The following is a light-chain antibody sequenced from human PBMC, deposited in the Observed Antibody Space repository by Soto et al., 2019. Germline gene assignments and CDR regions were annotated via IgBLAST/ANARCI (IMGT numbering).Light chain of an antibody. CDR3: CSYAGSYTWV. CDR2: HDT. CDR1: SSDVGFYNY. V-gene: IGLV2-11*01. J-gene: IGLJ3*02. Sequence: QSVLTQPRSVSGSPGQSVTISCTGTSSDVGFYNYVSWYQQHPGKAPKLMIYHDTKWPSGVPDRFSGSKSGNTASLTISGLQAEDEADYYCCSYAGSYTWVFGGGTKLTVL.